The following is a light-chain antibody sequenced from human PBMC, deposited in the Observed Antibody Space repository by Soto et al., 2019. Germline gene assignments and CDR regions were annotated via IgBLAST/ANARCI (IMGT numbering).Light chain of an antibody. V-gene: IGLV2-14*03. CDR2: DVY. J-gene: IGLJ2*01. CDR3: SSYTRGSTTVV. Sequence: QSALTQPASVSGSPGQSITISCTGTTNDIAVYTYVSWYQQHPGRAPNLVIYDVYSRPSGVSDRFSGSKSGNTASLTISGLQTEDEADYYCSSYTRGSTTVVFGGGTKHTVL. CDR1: TNDIAVYTY.